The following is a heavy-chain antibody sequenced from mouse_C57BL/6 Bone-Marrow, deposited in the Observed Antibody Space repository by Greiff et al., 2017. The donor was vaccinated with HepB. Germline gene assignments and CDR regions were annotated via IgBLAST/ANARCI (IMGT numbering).Heavy chain of an antibody. J-gene: IGHJ2*01. CDR2: IHPNSGST. Sequence: QVQLQQSGAELVKPGASVKLSCKASGYTFTSYWMHWVKQRPGQGLEWIGMIHPNSGSTNYNEKFKSKATLTVDKSSSTAYLQLSSLTSEDSAVYYCATPYYGSSAYWGQGTTLTVSS. CDR1: GYTFTSYW. V-gene: IGHV1-64*01. CDR3: ATPYYGSSAY. D-gene: IGHD1-1*01.